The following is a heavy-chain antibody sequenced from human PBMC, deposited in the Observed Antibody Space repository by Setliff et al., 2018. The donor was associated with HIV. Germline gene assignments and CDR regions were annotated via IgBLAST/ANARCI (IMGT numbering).Heavy chain of an antibody. J-gene: IGHJ3*02. D-gene: IGHD2-21*02. V-gene: IGHV4-34*01. Sequence: LSLTCAVYGGSFSGYYWSWIRQPPGKGLEWIGEINGSGSTNNNPSLKSRVAMSVDTSKNQFSLKLSSVTAADTAVYYCARDLRGDSVPATAAKSFDIWGQGTLVTVSS. CDR1: GGSFSGYY. CDR3: ARDLRGDSVPATAAKSFDI. CDR2: INGSGST.